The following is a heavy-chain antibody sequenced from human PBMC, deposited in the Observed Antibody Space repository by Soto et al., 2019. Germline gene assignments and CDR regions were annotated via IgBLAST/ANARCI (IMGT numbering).Heavy chain of an antibody. CDR3: ARTRDGRKRPGYSSGWYLKIFDY. Sequence: SETLSLTCTVSGGSISSYYWSWIRQPPGKGLEWIGYIYYSGSTNYNPSLKSRVTISVDTSKNQFSLKLSSVTAADTAVYYCARTRDGRKRPGYSSGWYLKIFDYWGQGTLVTVSS. V-gene: IGHV4-59*12. D-gene: IGHD6-19*01. CDR1: GGSISSYY. CDR2: IYYSGST. J-gene: IGHJ4*02.